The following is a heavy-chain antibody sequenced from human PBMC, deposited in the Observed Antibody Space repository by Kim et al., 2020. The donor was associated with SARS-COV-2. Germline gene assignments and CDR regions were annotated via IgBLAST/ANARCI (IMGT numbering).Heavy chain of an antibody. V-gene: IGHV4-31*02. Sequence: LKGGVTKSVDTSKNQFSLKLSSVTAADTAVYYCARGGPSFCGGDCSFDYWGQGTLVTVSS. J-gene: IGHJ4*02. CDR3: ARGGPSFCGGDCSFDY. D-gene: IGHD2-21*02.